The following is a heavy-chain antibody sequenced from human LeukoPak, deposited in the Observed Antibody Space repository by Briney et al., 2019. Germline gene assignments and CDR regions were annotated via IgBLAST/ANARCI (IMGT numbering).Heavy chain of an antibody. V-gene: IGHV1-3*01. CDR3: ARGILWFGELSKFFDY. J-gene: IGHJ4*02. Sequence: ASVKVSCKASGYTFTSYAMHWVRQAPGQRLEWMGWINAGNGNTKYSRKFQGRVTITRDTSASTAYMELSSLRSEDTAVYYCARGILWFGELSKFFDYWGQGTLVTVSS. CDR2: INAGNGNT. D-gene: IGHD3-10*01. CDR1: GYTFTSYA.